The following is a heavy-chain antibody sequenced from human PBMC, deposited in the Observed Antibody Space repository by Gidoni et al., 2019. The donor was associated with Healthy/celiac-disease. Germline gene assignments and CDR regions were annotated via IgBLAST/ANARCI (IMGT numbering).Heavy chain of an antibody. CDR2: ISSSSSYT. V-gene: IGHV3-11*05. Sequence: QVQLVESGGGLVKPGVSLRLSCAASGFTFSDYYMSWIRQAPGKGLEWVSYISSSSSYTNYADSVKGRFTIARDNAKNSLYLQMNSLRAEDTAVYYGAREGRGDAFDIWGQGTMVTVSS. J-gene: IGHJ3*02. CDR1: GFTFSDYY. CDR3: AREGRGDAFDI.